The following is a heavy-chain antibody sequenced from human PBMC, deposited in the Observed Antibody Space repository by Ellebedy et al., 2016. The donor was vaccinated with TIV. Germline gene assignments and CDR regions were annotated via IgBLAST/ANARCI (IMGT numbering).Heavy chain of an antibody. J-gene: IGHJ4*02. D-gene: IGHD1-7*01. CDR3: ARIQASTGTIDY. Sequence: SGPTLVTPTQTLTLTCTFSGFSLTTSGMCVSWIRQPPGKALEWLARVDWDDDKSYSTSLKTRLTISKDTSKNQVVLTMTNLDPVDTATYYCARIQASTGTIDYWGQGTLVTVSA. CDR1: GFSLTTSGMC. V-gene: IGHV2-70*11. CDR2: VDWDDDK.